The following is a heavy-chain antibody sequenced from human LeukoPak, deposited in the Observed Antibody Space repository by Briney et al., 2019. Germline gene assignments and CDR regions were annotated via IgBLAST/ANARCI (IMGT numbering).Heavy chain of an antibody. J-gene: IGHJ4*02. CDR1: GFTFSSYG. Sequence: GGSLRLSCAASGFTFSSYGMHWVRQAPGKGLEWVAVIWYDGSNKYYADSVKGRFTISRDNSKNTLYLQMNSLGAEDTAVYYCAKSGRSHYFDYWGQGTLVTVSS. V-gene: IGHV3-33*06. CDR2: IWYDGSNK. CDR3: AKSGRSHYFDY.